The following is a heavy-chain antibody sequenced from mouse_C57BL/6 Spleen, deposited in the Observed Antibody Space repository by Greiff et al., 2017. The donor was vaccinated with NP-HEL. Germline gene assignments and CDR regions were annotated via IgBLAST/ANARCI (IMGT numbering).Heavy chain of an antibody. D-gene: IGHD1-1*01. CDR3: ARKGYYGSSPYYFDY. J-gene: IGHJ2*01. CDR1: GYAFSSSW. V-gene: IGHV1-82*01. Sequence: QVQLQQSGPELVKPGASVKISCKASGYAFSSSWMNWVKQRPGKGLEWIGRIYPGDGDTNYNGKFKGKATLTADKSSSTAYMQLSSLTSEDAAVYFCARKGYYGSSPYYFDYWGQGTTLTVSS. CDR2: IYPGDGDT.